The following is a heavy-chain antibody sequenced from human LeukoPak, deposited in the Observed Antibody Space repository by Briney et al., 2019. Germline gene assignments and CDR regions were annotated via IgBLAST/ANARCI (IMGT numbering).Heavy chain of an antibody. CDR3: ATDPGYSSGWYNH. CDR2: ISGYNGNT. CDR1: GYTFTTYN. V-gene: IGHV1-18*01. D-gene: IGHD6-19*01. Sequence: ASVKVSCKASGYTFTTYNINWVRQAPGQGLEWMGWISGYNGNTNYAQKLQGRVTMTTDTSTSTAYMELSSLRSEDTAVYYCATDPGYSSGWYNHWGQGTLVTVSS. J-gene: IGHJ5*02.